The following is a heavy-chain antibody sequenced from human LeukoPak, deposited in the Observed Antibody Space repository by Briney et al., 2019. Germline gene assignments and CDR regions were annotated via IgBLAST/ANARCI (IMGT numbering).Heavy chain of an antibody. V-gene: IGHV4-31*03. J-gene: IGHJ3*01. CDR1: GVSLSSDRYY. CDR2: IYYSGST. D-gene: IGHD2-21*01. Sequence: SETLSLTCTVSGVSLSSDRYYWTWIRQRPGKGLEWIGHIYYSGSTSFNPSLKSRVSMSMDTSKSQFSLKLTSVTAADTAVYYCATPYCGAISCLDVFDVWGQGTVVTVSS. CDR3: ATPYCGAISCLDVFDV.